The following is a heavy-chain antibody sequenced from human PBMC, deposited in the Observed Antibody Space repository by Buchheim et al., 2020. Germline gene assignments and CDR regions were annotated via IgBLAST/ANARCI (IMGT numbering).Heavy chain of an antibody. D-gene: IGHD4-17*01. CDR1: GFTFSSYG. Sequence: QVQLVESGGGVVQPGRSLRLSCAASGFTFSSYGMHWVRQAPGKGLEWVAVIWYDGSNKYYADSVKGRFTISRDNSKNTLYLQMNSLRAEDTAVYYCAREGIYGDYRVGSTNPDYWGQGTL. V-gene: IGHV3-33*01. J-gene: IGHJ4*02. CDR3: AREGIYGDYRVGSTNPDY. CDR2: IWYDGSNK.